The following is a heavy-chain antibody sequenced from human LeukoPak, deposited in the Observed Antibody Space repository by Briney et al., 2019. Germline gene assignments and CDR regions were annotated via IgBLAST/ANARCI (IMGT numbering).Heavy chain of an antibody. CDR2: IYYSGST. CDR3: ARFMSRYYYDSGGYGLFDI. V-gene: IGHV4-59*01. J-gene: IGHJ3*02. D-gene: IGHD3-22*01. CDR1: GGSISSYY. Sequence: SETLSLTCTVSGGSISSYYWSWIRQPPGKGLEWIGYIYYSGSTNYNPSLKSRVTISVDTSKNQFSLKLSSVTAADTAVYYCARFMSRYYYDSGGYGLFDIWGQGTMVTVSS.